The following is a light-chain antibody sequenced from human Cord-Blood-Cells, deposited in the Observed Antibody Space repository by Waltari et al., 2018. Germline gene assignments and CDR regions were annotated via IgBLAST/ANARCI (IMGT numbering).Light chain of an antibody. V-gene: IGKV1-5*03. CDR3: QQYNSYSYT. Sequence: DIQMPHPPSPLSHSVGERVTTTCRASQSISSWLAWYQQKPGKAPKLLIYKASSLESGVPSRFSGSGSGTEFTLTISSLQPDDFATYYCQQYNSYSYTFGQGTKLEIK. CDR1: QSISSW. CDR2: KAS. J-gene: IGKJ2*01.